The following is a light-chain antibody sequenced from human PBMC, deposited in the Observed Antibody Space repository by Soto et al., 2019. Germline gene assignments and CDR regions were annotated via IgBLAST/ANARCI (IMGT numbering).Light chain of an antibody. V-gene: IGLV2-14*01. CDR3: SSYLSLTSLVV. CDR1: SSDIVDYNY. CDR2: QVN. J-gene: IGLJ2*01. Sequence: QSALTQPASVSGSPGQSITVSCTGTSSDIVDYNYVSWFQQHPGNPPQLLIYQVNKRPSGVSDRFSCSRSGNKSSLTISGLKPEDEADYYCSSYLSLTSLVVFGGRTKLTVL.